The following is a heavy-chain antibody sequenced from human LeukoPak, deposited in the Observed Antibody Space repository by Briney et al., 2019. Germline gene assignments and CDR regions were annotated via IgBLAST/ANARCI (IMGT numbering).Heavy chain of an antibody. CDR1: GYTFTSYD. CDR3: ARGKVRSSGWKIPCAFDI. Sequence: ASVKVSCKASGYTFTSYDINWVRQATGQGLEWMGWMNPNSGNTGYAQKFQGRVTMTRNTSISTAYMELSSLRSEDTAVYYCARGKVRSSGWKIPCAFDIWGQGTMVTVSP. V-gene: IGHV1-8*01. J-gene: IGHJ3*02. CDR2: MNPNSGNT. D-gene: IGHD6-19*01.